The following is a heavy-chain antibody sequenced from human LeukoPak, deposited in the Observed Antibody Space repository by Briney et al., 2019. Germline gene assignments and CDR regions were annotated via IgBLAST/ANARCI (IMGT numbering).Heavy chain of an antibody. CDR1: GYTFTSYG. Sequence: GASVKVSCKASGYTFTSYGISWVRQAPGQGLEWMGWISAYNGNTNYAQKLQGRVTMTEDTSTDTAYMELSSLRSEDTAVYYCATELLPIVVGFDPWGQGTLVTVSS. V-gene: IGHV1-18*01. D-gene: IGHD1-7*01. CDR3: ATELLPIVVGFDP. J-gene: IGHJ5*02. CDR2: ISAYNGNT.